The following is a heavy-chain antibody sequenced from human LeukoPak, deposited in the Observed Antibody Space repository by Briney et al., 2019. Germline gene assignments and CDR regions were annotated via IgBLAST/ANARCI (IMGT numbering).Heavy chain of an antibody. Sequence: SSQTLSLTCTVSGGSISSGDYYWSWIRQPPGKGLEWIGHIYYSGSTYYNPSLKSRVSISVDTSKNQFSLKLTSVTAADTAVYYCARGLLGHCTSTSCYVGYFDYWGQGTLVTVSS. CDR2: IYYSGST. CDR3: ARGLLGHCTSTSCYVGYFDY. D-gene: IGHD2-2*01. J-gene: IGHJ4*02. V-gene: IGHV4-30-4*08. CDR1: GGSISSGDYY.